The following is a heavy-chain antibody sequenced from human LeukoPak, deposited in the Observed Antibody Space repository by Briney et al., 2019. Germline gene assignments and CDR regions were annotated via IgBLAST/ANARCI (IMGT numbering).Heavy chain of an antibody. CDR2: INHSGST. Sequence: KASETLSLTCAVYGGSFSGYYWSWIRQPPGKGLEWIGEINHSGSTNYNPSLKSRVTISVDTSKNQFSLKLSSVTAADTAVYYCARGPIAVAAEGYYYYGMDVWGQGTTVIVSS. CDR1: GGSFSGYY. D-gene: IGHD6-19*01. J-gene: IGHJ6*02. V-gene: IGHV4-34*01. CDR3: ARGPIAVAAEGYYYYGMDV.